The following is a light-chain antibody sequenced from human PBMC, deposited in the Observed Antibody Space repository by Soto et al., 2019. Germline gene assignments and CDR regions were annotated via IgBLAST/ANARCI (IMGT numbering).Light chain of an antibody. CDR1: SSNIGSNY. V-gene: IGLV1-47*01. Sequence: QSALTQPPSASGTPGQRVTISCSGSSSNIGSNYIYWYQQLPGTAPKLLIYRDNQRPSGVPDRFSGSKSGTSASLAISGLRSEDETDYYCAVWDDSLSGPVFGGGTQLTVL. J-gene: IGLJ3*02. CDR3: AVWDDSLSGPV. CDR2: RDN.